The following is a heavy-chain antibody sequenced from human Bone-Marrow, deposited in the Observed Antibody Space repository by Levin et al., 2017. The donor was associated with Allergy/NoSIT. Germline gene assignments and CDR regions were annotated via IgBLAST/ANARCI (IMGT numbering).Heavy chain of an antibody. CDR1: GYSFTSYW. CDR3: ARLMVQGAYYYYYMDV. J-gene: IGHJ6*03. V-gene: IGHV5-51*01. D-gene: IGHD3-10*01. CDR2: IYPGDSDT. Sequence: GESLKISCQGSGYSFTSYWIGWVRQMPGKGLEWMGIIYPGDSDTRYSPSFQGQVTISADKSISTAYLQWSSLKASDTAMYYCARLMVQGAYYYYYMDVWGKGTTVTVSS.